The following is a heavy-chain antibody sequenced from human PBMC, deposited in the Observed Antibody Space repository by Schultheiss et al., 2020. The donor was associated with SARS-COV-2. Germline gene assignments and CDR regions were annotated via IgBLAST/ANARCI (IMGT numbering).Heavy chain of an antibody. Sequence: SQTLSLTCAVYGGSFSGYYWTWIRQPPGKGLEWIGYIYYSGSTYYNPSLKSLGTISVDTSKNQFSLKLSSVTAADTAVYYCARSRRGWYAFDYWGQGTLVTVSS. D-gene: IGHD6-19*01. CDR2: IYYSGST. J-gene: IGHJ4*02. CDR3: ARSRRGWYAFDY. CDR1: GGSFSGYY. V-gene: IGHV4-34*09.